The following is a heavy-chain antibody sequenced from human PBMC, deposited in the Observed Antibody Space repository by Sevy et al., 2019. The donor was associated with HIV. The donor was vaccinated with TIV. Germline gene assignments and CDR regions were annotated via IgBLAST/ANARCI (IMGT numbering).Heavy chain of an antibody. CDR2: LSFGCGEI. CDR3: AREGCTKPHDY. J-gene: IGHJ4*02. CDR1: GFTVSKYS. V-gene: IGHV3-23*01. D-gene: IGHD2-8*01. Sequence: GGSLRLSCVASGFTVSKYSMSWVRQPPGKGLEWVSTLSFGCGEINYADSVKGRFTISRDNSKSSVYLQMNNLRPEDTAVYYCAREGCTKPHDYWGQGTLVTVSS.